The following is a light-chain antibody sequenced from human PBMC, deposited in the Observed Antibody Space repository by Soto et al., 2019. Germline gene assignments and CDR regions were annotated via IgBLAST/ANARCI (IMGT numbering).Light chain of an antibody. CDR3: QQYGDWPPET. CDR2: GAS. CDR1: QNIRSD. J-gene: IGKJ2*01. Sequence: DIVMTQSPATLSVSPGERATLSCRASQNIRSDLAWYRQKPGQAPRLLMYGASIRATGIPARFSGSGSATEFTLSISSLQSEDVAVYYCQQYGDWPPETFGQGTKLEI. V-gene: IGKV3-15*01.